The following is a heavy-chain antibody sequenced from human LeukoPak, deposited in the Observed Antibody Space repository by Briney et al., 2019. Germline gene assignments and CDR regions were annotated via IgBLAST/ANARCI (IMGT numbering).Heavy chain of an antibody. Sequence: GGSLRLSCAASGFTVSSNYMSWVRQAPGKGLEWVSVIYSGGTTYYADAVKGRFTISRDNSNNTVHLQMNSLGVEDTAMYYCARASWAYDFDYWGLGALVTVSS. J-gene: IGHJ4*02. CDR1: GFTVSSNY. CDR3: ARASWAYDFDY. CDR2: IYSGGTT. D-gene: IGHD2-21*01. V-gene: IGHV3-53*01.